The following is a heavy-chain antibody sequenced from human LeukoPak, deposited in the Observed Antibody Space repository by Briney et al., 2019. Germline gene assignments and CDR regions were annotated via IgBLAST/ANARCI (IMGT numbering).Heavy chain of an antibody. D-gene: IGHD4-17*01. Sequence: PSETLSLTCTVSGGSISSSSYYWGWIRQPPGKGLEWIGSIYYSGSTYYNPSLKSRVTISVDTSKNQFSLKLSSVTAADTAVYYCARALYSMTTVTTEYWFDYWGQGTLVTVSS. CDR2: IYYSGST. V-gene: IGHV4-39*01. CDR1: GGSISSSSYY. J-gene: IGHJ4*02. CDR3: ARALYSMTTVTTEYWFDY.